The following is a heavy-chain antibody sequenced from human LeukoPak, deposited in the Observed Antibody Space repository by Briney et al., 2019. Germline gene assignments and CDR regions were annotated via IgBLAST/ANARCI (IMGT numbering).Heavy chain of an antibody. Sequence: SETLSLTCTVYGGSFSGYYWSWIRQPPGKGLEWIGEINHSGSTNYNPSLKSRVTISVDTSKNQFSLKLSSVTAADTAVYYCARGGNWKRFTYWGQGTLVTVSS. CDR1: GGSFSGYY. CDR2: INHSGST. J-gene: IGHJ4*02. V-gene: IGHV4-34*01. D-gene: IGHD1-1*01. CDR3: ARGGNWKRFTY.